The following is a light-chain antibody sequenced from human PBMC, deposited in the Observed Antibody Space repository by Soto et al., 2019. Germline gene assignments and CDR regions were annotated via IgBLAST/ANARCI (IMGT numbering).Light chain of an antibody. Sequence: DIQMTQSPSTXXXSXXXRVTXXXRXSXXXXXWLAWYQQKPGKAPKLLIYKASSLESGVPSRFSGSGSGTEFTLTISSLQPXXFAXXXCQXYNSLYTFGQGTKLEIK. J-gene: IGKJ2*01. CDR1: XXXXXW. CDR2: KAS. CDR3: QXYNSLYT. V-gene: IGKV1-5*03.